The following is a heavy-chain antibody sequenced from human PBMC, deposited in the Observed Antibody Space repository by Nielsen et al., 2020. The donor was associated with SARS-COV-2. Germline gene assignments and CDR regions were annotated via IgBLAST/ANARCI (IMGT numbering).Heavy chain of an antibody. CDR1: GYRFSTYW. Sequence: GESLKISCKGSGYRFSTYWIGWVRQMPGKGLEWMGIIYPGDSETRYSPSFQGQVTISADKSINTAYLQWSSLKASDTALYFCARHVVANYDFWSSKPSYYYYYMDVWGKGTTVIVSS. CDR2: IYPGDSET. V-gene: IGHV5-51*01. CDR3: ARHVVANYDFWSSKPSYYYYYMDV. J-gene: IGHJ6*03. D-gene: IGHD3-3*01.